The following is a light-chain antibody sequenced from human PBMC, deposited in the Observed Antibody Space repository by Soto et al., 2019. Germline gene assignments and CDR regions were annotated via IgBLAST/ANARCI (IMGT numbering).Light chain of an antibody. J-gene: IGKJ4*01. CDR2: GAS. Sequence: EILMTQSPATLSVSPGGRATLSCRASQSVSNCLAWYQQIPGQPPRLLIYGASTRATGIPARFSGSGSGTEFTLTISSLEPEDFAVYYCQQRSNWPLFGGGTKVDI. CDR1: QSVSNC. CDR3: QQRSNWPL. V-gene: IGKV3-15*01.